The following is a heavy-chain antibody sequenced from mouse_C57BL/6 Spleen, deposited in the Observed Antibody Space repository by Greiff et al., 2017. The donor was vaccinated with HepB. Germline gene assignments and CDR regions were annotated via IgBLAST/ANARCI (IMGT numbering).Heavy chain of an antibody. J-gene: IGHJ1*03. V-gene: IGHV3-1*01. CDR2: ISYSGST. CDR3: AREGSSYGYFDV. Sequence: VQLKESGPGMVKPSQSLSLTCTVTGYSITSGYDWHWIRHFPGNKLEWMGYISYSGSTNYNPSLKSRISITHDTSKNHFFLKLNSVTTEDTATYYCAREGSSYGYFDVWGTGTTVTVSS. CDR1: GYSITSGYD. D-gene: IGHD1-1*01.